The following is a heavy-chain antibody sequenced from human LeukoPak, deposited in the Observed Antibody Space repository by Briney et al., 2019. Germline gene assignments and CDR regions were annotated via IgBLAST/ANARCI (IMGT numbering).Heavy chain of an antibody. J-gene: IGHJ4*02. CDR2: INPNSGGT. CDR1: GYTFTGYY. V-gene: IGHV1-2*02. CDR3: ATSFQGVVISNYFDY. Sequence: ASVKVSCKASGYTFTGYYMHWVRQAPGQGLEWMGWINPNSGGTNYAQKFQGRVTMTTDTSTSTAYMELRSLRSDDTAVYYCATSFQGVVISNYFDYWGQGTLVTVSS. D-gene: IGHD3-3*01.